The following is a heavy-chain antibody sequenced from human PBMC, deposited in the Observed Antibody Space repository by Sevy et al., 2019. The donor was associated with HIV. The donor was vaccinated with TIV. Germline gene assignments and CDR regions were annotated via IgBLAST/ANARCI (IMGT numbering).Heavy chain of an antibody. V-gene: IGHV3-66*02. J-gene: IGHJ4*02. Sequence: GGSLRLSFAISGFTVNDKYIIWVRQAPGKGLEWVSVIFSSGSTYYADSAKGRFTISRDNSKNTVYLQMNSLRAEDTAVYYCVSLFLSYRSGWSYFDYWGQGTLVTVSS. D-gene: IGHD6-19*01. CDR3: VSLFLSYRSGWSYFDY. CDR2: IFSSGST. CDR1: GFTVNDKY.